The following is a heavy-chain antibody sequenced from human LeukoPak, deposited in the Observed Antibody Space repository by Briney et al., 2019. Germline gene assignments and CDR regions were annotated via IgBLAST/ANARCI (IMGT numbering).Heavy chain of an antibody. CDR3: AKDYDFWSGYSKGFDY. CDR1: GFTFSSYA. J-gene: IGHJ4*02. V-gene: IGHV3-23*01. Sequence: GGSLRLSCAASGFTFSSYAMSWVRQAPGKGLEWVSAISGSGGSTYYADSVKGRFTISRDSSKNTLYLQMNSLRAEDTAVYYCAKDYDFWSGYSKGFDYWGQGTLVTVSS. D-gene: IGHD3-3*01. CDR2: ISGSGGST.